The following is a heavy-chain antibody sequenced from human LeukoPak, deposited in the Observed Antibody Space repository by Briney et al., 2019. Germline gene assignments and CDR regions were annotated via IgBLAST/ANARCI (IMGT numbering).Heavy chain of an antibody. CDR2: ISAYNGNT. D-gene: IGHD2-2*01. Sequence: ASVKVSCKASGHTFTSYGISWVRQAPGQGLEWMGWISAYNGNTNYAQKLQGRVTMTTDTSTSTAYMELRSLRSDDTAVYYCSLGYCSSTSCYVFDYWGQGTLDTVSS. V-gene: IGHV1-18*01. CDR1: GHTFTSYG. J-gene: IGHJ4*02. CDR3: SLGYCSSTSCYVFDY.